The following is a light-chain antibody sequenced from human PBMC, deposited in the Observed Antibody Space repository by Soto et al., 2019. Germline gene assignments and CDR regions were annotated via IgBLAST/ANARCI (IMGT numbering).Light chain of an antibody. CDR2: AAS. V-gene: IGKV1-39*01. CDR1: QSISNH. CDR3: QQSYSSPSV. J-gene: IGKJ1*01. Sequence: DTQMPQSPSSPSASVEDRVIITCRPSQSISNHLNWYQQKPGKAPKLLIFAASSLQSGVPSRYSGSRSGPDFTLTVCSLQPEDFATYYCQQSYSSPSVFGQGTKV.